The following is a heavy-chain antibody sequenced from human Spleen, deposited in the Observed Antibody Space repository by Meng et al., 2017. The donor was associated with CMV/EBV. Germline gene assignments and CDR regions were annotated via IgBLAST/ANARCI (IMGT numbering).Heavy chain of an antibody. V-gene: IGHV3-21*01. CDR2: ISGSTSYI. D-gene: IGHD3-9*01. Sequence: GGSLRLSCAASGFTFSSYSMIWVRQAPGKGLEWVSSISGSTSYIYYADSVKGRFTVSRDNSNNTVFLQMNSLRAEDTAVYYCGRDLGGLLTLYYYAMDVWGQGTTVTVSS. CDR1: GFTFSSYS. J-gene: IGHJ6*02. CDR3: GRDLGGLLTLYYYAMDV.